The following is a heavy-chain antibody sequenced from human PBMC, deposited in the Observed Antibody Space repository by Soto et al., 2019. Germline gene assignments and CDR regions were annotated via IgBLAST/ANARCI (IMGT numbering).Heavy chain of an antibody. J-gene: IGHJ6*02. CDR1: GGSISSGDYY. Sequence: PSETLSLTCTVSGGSISSGDYYWSWIRQPPGKGLEWIGYIYYSGSTYYNPSLKSRVTISVDTSKNQFSLKLSSVTAADTAVYYCARVRGYVYYGMDVWGQGTTVTVSS. D-gene: IGHD5-12*01. CDR2: IYYSGST. V-gene: IGHV4-30-4*01. CDR3: ARVRGYVYYGMDV.